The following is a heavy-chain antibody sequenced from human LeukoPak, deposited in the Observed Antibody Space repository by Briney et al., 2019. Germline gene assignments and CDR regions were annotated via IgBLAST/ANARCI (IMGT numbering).Heavy chain of an antibody. CDR1: GGSISSYY. CDR3: AGPFTTKFDY. J-gene: IGHJ4*02. D-gene: IGHD1-14*01. Sequence: SETLSLTCTVSGGSISSYYWSWIRQPPGKGVEWIGYIYYSGSTNYNPSLKSRVTISVDTSKNQFSLKLSSVTAADTAVYYCAGPFTTKFDYWGQGTLVTVSS. CDR2: IYYSGST. V-gene: IGHV4-59*08.